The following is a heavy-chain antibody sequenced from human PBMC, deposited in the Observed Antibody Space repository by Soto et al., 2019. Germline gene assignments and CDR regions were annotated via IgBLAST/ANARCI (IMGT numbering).Heavy chain of an antibody. J-gene: IGHJ4*01. V-gene: IGHV4-31*03. CDR2: IYYSGST. Sequence: PSETLSLTCTVSGGSISSGGYYWSWIRQHPGKGLEWIGYIYYSGSTYYNPSLKSRVTISVDTSKNQFSLKLSSVTAADTAVYYCARVLLWFGEPRFDYWGLGTLVTVSS. D-gene: IGHD3-10*01. CDR1: GGSISSGGYY. CDR3: ARVLLWFGEPRFDY.